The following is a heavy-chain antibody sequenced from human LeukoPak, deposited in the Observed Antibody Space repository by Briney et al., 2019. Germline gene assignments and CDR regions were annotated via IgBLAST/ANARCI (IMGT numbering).Heavy chain of an antibody. V-gene: IGHV4-34*01. CDR2: INRSGST. Sequence: SETLSLTYAVYGGSFSGVYWTGRRQPPGRGVEWIGEINRSGSTNYNPSLKGRVTISIDTSKNQFSLKLSSVTAADTAVYYCARRSSSGYYPPDYWGQGTLVTVSS. CDR3: ARRSSSGYYPPDY. CDR1: GGSFSGVY. D-gene: IGHD3-22*01. J-gene: IGHJ4*02.